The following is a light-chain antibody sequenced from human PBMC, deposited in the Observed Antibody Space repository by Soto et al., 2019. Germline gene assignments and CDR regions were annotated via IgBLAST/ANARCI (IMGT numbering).Light chain of an antibody. CDR2: ATS. J-gene: IGKJ2*01. CDR1: QSISRY. Sequence: DIQMTQSPSSLSAYVGDRVTITCRASQSISRYLNWYQQRVGKAPKLLIYATSSLQSGVPSRFSGSGSGTDFTLTISSLQPEDFATYYCQQSYSTPPTFGQGTKLEIK. V-gene: IGKV1-39*01. CDR3: QQSYSTPPT.